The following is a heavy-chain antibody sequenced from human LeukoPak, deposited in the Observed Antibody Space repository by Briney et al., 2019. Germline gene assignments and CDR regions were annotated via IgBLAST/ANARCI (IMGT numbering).Heavy chain of an antibody. J-gene: IGHJ5*02. V-gene: IGHV1-2*02. D-gene: IGHD6-6*01. Sequence: ASVKVSCKASGYTFTGYYMHWARQAPGQGLEWLGWIYPNSGGTNYAQKFQGRVTMTRDTSISTAYMELSRLRSDDTAVYYCARGRIAARRGPGSWFDPWGQGTLVTVSS. CDR2: IYPNSGGT. CDR3: ARGRIAARRGPGSWFDP. CDR1: GYTFTGYY.